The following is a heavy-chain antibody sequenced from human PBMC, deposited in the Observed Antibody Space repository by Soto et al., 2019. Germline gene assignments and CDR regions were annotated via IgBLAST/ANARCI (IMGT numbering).Heavy chain of an antibody. CDR1: GFTFSSYD. Sequence: SLRLSCAASGFTFSSYDMHWVRQAPGKGLEWVAVISYDGSIKYYGDSVKGRFTISRDNSKNTLYLQMNSLRAEDTAVYYCAKVHCSSTSCYPNYYYYYGMDVRGQGTTVTVSS. CDR3: AKVHCSSTSCYPNYYYYYGMDV. CDR2: ISYDGSIK. D-gene: IGHD2-2*01. V-gene: IGHV3-30*18. J-gene: IGHJ6*02.